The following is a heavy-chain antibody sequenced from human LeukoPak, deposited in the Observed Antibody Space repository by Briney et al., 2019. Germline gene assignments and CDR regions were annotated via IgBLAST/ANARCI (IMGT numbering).Heavy chain of an antibody. Sequence: GGSLRLSCAAFGINFRDYYMTWIRQAPGKGLECVSHISSSGTTIYYADSVKSRFTISRDNAKNSLYLQIHSLRVEDTAVYYCATEAIHWGQGTLVTVSS. J-gene: IGHJ4*02. CDR3: ATEAIH. CDR1: GINFRDYY. CDR2: ISSSGTTI. V-gene: IGHV3-11*01.